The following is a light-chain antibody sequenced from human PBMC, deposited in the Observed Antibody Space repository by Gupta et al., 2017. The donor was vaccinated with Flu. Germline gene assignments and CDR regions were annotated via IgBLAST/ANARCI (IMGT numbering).Light chain of an antibody. J-gene: IGKJ2*01. V-gene: IGKV3-11*01. CDR2: GAS. Sequence: VLPQSPGTLSLSPGERATLSCRASQSISTYLAWYQQRPGQAPRLLIYGASNRATGIPARFSGSGSGTDFTLTISSLEPEDFAVYYCQQRSSWPPMYTFGQGTKLEIK. CDR1: QSISTY. CDR3: QQRSSWPPMYT.